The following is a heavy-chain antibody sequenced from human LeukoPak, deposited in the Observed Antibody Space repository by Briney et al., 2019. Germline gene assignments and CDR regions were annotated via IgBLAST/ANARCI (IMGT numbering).Heavy chain of an antibody. V-gene: IGHV4-34*01. D-gene: IGHD5-18*01. CDR1: GGSISSYY. Sequence: PSETLSLTCSVSGGSISSYYWSWIRQPPGEGLEWIGEINHSGSTNYNPSLKSRVTISVDTSKNQFSLKLSSVTAADTAVYYCARGRGLWGQLWLKSFYFDYWGQGTLVTVSS. CDR3: ARGRGLWGQLWLKSFYFDY. CDR2: INHSGST. J-gene: IGHJ4*02.